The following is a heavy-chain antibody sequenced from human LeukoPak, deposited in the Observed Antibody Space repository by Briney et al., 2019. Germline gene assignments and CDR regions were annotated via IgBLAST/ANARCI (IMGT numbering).Heavy chain of an antibody. CDR2: TYYSGST. D-gene: IGHD1-26*01. CDR3: ARASGSYHFDY. J-gene: IGHJ4*02. CDR1: GGSISSSSYY. V-gene: IGHV4-39*01. Sequence: SETLSLTCTVSGGSISSSSYYWGWIRQPPGKGLEWIGSTYYSGSTYYNPSLKSRVTISVDTSKNQFSLKLNSVTAADTAVYYCARASGSYHFDYWGQGTLVTVSS.